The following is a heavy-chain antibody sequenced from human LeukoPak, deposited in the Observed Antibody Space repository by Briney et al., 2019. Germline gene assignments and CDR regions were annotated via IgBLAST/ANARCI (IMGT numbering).Heavy chain of an antibody. J-gene: IGHJ6*02. CDR2: ISWNSGSI. V-gene: IGHV3-9*01. Sequence: GRSLRLSCAASGFTFDDYAMHWVRQAPGKGLEWVSGISWNSGSIGYADSAKGRFTISRDNAKNSLYLQMNSLRAEDTAVYYCARDPGFYYGMDVWGQGTTVTVSS. CDR3: ARDPGFYYGMDV. CDR1: GFTFDDYA.